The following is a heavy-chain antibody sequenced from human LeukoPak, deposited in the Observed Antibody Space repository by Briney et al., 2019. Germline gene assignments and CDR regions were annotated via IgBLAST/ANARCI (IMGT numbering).Heavy chain of an antibody. J-gene: IGHJ4*02. D-gene: IGHD4-17*01. Sequence: ASVKVSCKASGYTFTGYYMNWVRQAPGQGLEWMGWINPNSGDTNYAQRFQGRVTMTRNTSISTAYMEVSRLRSDDTAVYYCAKSTGPYGDYPSAYWGQGSLVTVSS. CDR3: AKSTGPYGDYPSAY. CDR2: INPNSGDT. V-gene: IGHV1-2*02. CDR1: GYTFTGYY.